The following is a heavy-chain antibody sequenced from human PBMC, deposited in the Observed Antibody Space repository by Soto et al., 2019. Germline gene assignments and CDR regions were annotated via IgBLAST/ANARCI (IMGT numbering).Heavy chain of an antibody. D-gene: IGHD6-6*01. J-gene: IGHJ5*02. Sequence: SETLSLTCAVYGGSFSGYYWSWIRQPPGKGLEWIGEINHSGSTNYNPSLKSRVTISVDTSKNQFSLKLSSVTAADTAVYYCATGVEYSSSGNNWFDPWGQGTLVTVSS. V-gene: IGHV4-34*01. CDR1: GGSFSGYY. CDR2: INHSGST. CDR3: ATGVEYSSSGNNWFDP.